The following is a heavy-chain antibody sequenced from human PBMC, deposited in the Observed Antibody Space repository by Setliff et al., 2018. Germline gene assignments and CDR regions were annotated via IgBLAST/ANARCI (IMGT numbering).Heavy chain of an antibody. CDR2: IYHKGRT. J-gene: IGHJ3*02. D-gene: IGHD3-3*01. V-gene: IGHV4-38-2*01. Sequence: PSETLSLTCGVSGISISSGHYWGWIRQPPGKGLEWIATIYHKGRTYYNPSLDSRVTISLDTSKNHFSLRLSSVTAADTAVYYCASPRRDDLDSPFDAFDIWGRGTMVTVSS. CDR1: GISISSGHY. CDR3: ASPRRDDLDSPFDAFDI.